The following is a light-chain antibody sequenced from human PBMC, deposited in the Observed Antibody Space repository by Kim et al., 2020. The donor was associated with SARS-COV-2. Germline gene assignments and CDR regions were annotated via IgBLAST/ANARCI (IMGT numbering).Light chain of an antibody. V-gene: IGKV1-9*01. J-gene: IGKJ1*01. CDR1: QGISSF. CDR2: ATT. CDR3: QQFSLYPWT. Sequence: SASVGERVTITCRASQGISSFVAWYQQKPGKAPKLLIYATTTLQSGVPSRFSGSGSGAEFTLSISSLQPEDFATYYCQQFSLYPWTFGQGTKVEI.